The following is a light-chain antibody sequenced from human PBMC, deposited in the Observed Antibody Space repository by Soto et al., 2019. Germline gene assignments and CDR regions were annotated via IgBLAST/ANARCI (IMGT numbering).Light chain of an antibody. CDR2: GAS. J-gene: IGKJ4*01. CDR1: QDIKNY. Sequence: DIQMTPSPSSLSASVGDRVTITCPASQDIKNYLNWYQQKPGKAPKLLIYGASNLETGVPSRFSGGGSGTDFTFTITSLQPEDFATYYCQQYDSLAQCTFGGGTKVEIE. V-gene: IGKV1-33*01. CDR3: QQYDSLAQCT.